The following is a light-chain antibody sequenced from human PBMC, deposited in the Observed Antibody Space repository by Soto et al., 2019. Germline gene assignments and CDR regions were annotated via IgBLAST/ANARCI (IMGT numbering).Light chain of an antibody. V-gene: IGKV4-1*01. CDR1: QSLLYSSNNKNY. CDR3: QQYYSTPTWT. Sequence: DIVMTQSPDSLAVSLGERATINCKSSQSLLYSSNNKNYLAWYQQKPGQPPKLLIYWASTRESGVPDRFSGSGSWTDFTLTISGLQAEDGAVDDCQQYYSTPTWTFGQGTKVEIK. CDR2: WAS. J-gene: IGKJ1*01.